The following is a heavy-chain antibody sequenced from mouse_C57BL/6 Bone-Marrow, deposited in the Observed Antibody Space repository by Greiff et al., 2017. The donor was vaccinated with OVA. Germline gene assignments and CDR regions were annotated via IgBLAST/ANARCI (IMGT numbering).Heavy chain of an antibody. D-gene: IGHD1-1*01. J-gene: IGHJ2*01. CDR1: GFTFSSYG. Sequence: EVKVVESGGDLVKPGGSLKLSCAASGFTFSSYGMSWVRQTPDKRLEWVATISSGGSYTYYPDSVTGRFTIYRDNAKNTLFLQRSIQKSEDTAMYCCARHGGSTFFDYWGQGTTLTVSS. V-gene: IGHV5-6*01. CDR3: ARHGGSTFFDY. CDR2: ISSGGSYT.